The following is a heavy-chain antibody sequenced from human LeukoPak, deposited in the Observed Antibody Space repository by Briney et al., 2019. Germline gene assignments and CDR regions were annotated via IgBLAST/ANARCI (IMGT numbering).Heavy chain of an antibody. J-gene: IGHJ4*02. CDR1: GFTVSSNY. D-gene: IGHD1-26*01. CDR2: IYSGGTT. V-gene: IGHV3-66*01. CDR3: ARGGLTHTDY. Sequence: GGSLRLSCVASGFTVSSNYMSWVRQAPGKGLEWVSLIYSGGTTYYADSVKGRFTISRDNSKNMLYLQMNSLRAEDTAVYYCARGGLTHTDYWGQGTLVTVS.